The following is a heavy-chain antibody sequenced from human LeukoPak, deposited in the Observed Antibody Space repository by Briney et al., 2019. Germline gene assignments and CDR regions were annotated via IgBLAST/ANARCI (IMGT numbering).Heavy chain of an antibody. CDR3: ARIVGNRNSSGWYTWFDP. D-gene: IGHD6-19*01. CDR1: GYSFTSYW. CDR2: IYPGDSDT. V-gene: IGHV5-51*01. J-gene: IGHJ5*02. Sequence: GESLKISCKGSGYSFTSYWIGWVRQMPGKGLEWMGIIYPGDSDTRYGPSFQGQVTISADKSISTAYLQWSSLKASDTAMYYCARIVGNRNSSGWYTWFDPWGQGTLVTVSS.